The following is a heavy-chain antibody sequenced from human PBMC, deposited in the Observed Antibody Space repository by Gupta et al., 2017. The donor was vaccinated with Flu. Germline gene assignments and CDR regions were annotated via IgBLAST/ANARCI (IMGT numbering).Heavy chain of an antibody. V-gene: IGHV3-11*01. D-gene: IGHD3/OR15-3a*01. CDR2: ISSSGSTI. CDR1: GLTFSDYY. CDR3: ARVPSSSDFWTQWYFDL. Sequence: QVQLVESGGGLVKPGGSLRLSRPDSGLTFSDYYMSWIRQAPGKGLEWVSYISSSGSTIHYADSVKGRFTISRDNAKNSLYLQMNSLRAEDTAVYYCARVPSSSDFWTQWYFDLWGRGTLVTVTS. J-gene: IGHJ2*01.